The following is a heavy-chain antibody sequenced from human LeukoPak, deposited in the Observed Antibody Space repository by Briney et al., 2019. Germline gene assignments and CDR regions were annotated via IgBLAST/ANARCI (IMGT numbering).Heavy chain of an antibody. V-gene: IGHV3-23*01. CDR3: AKDETTGGYGYDY. CDR2: ISGSGGST. J-gene: IGHJ4*02. CDR1: GFTVSANY. Sequence: GGSLRLSCAASGFTVSANYMSWVRQAPGKGLEWVSAISGSGGSTYYADSVKGRFTISRDNFKNTLYLQMDSLRAEDTAVYYCAKDETTGGYGYDYWGQGTLVTVSS. D-gene: IGHD5-12*01.